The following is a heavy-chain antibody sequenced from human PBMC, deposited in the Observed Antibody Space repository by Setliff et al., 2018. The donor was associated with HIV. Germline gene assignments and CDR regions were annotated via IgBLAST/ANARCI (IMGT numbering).Heavy chain of an antibody. V-gene: IGHV3-21*01. CDR2: ISSSSSYI. D-gene: IGHD6-19*01. J-gene: IGHJ6*04. CDR3: ARVYPPVSSGGATARPKPLDV. CDR1: GFIFSTYG. Sequence: TGGSLRLSCEASGFIFSTYGMHWVRQAPGKGLEWVSSISSSSSYIKYAQTVKGRFTISRDNAKNSLSLLMTSLRADDTAVYYCARVYPPVSSGGATARPKPLDVWGKGTTVTVSS.